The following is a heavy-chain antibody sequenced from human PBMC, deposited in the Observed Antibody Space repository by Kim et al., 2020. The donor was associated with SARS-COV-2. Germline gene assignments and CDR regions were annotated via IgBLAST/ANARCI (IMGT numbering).Heavy chain of an antibody. V-gene: IGHV3-23*03. D-gene: IGHD3-10*01. CDR2: FYFDCGLT. Sequence: GGSLRLSCAASGFTFSSFAMTWVRQLPGKGPEWGSVFYFDCGLTFHAYPVKGRFNNSRDNSMNSLYLEMKSRRADDTAVYYCVKVFHYGSGDMPNYFDYWGKGNPVTVSS. J-gene: IGHJ4*02. CDR3: VKVFHYGSGDMPNYFDY. CDR1: GFTFSSFA.